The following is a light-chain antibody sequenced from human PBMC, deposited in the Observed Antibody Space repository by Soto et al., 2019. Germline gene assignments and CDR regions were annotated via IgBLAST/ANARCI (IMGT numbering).Light chain of an antibody. CDR2: RNN. CDR1: SSNIGSNF. Sequence: QSVLTQPPSASGTPGQRVTISCSGSSSNIGSNFVYWYQQFPGTAPKLLIYRNNQRPSGVPDRFSGSKSGTSASLAISGLPSEDEAEDYCAAWDDSLSGWVVGGGTKLTVL. J-gene: IGLJ3*02. V-gene: IGLV1-47*01. CDR3: AAWDDSLSGWV.